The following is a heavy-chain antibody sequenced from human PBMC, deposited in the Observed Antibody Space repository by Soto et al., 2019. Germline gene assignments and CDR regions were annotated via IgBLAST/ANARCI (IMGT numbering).Heavy chain of an antibody. D-gene: IGHD2-15*01. CDR1: GGSISSYY. J-gene: IGHJ6*03. Sequence: QVQLQESGPGLVKPSETLSLTCTVSGGSISSYYWSWIRQPPGKGLEWIGYIYYSGSTNYNPSLMSRVSISVGTSKDQFSVKLSSVTAADTAVYYCARSYRRYCSGGSCYSYYYYYMDVWGKGTTVTVSS. V-gene: IGHV4-59*01. CDR2: IYYSGST. CDR3: ARSYRRYCSGGSCYSYYYYYMDV.